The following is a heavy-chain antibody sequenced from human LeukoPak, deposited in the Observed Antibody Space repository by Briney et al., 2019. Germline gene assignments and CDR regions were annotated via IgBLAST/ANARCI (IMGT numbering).Heavy chain of an antibody. D-gene: IGHD3-3*01. V-gene: IGHV3-30*03. CDR3: ARDEASGFGFDY. J-gene: IGHJ4*02. CDR1: GFTFSSYS. CDR2: ISYDGSNK. Sequence: GGSLRLSCAASGFTFSSYSMNWVRQAPGKGLEWVAVISYDGSNKYYADSVKGRFTISRDNSKNTLYLQMNSLRAEDTAVYYCARDEASGFGFDYWGQGTLVTVSS.